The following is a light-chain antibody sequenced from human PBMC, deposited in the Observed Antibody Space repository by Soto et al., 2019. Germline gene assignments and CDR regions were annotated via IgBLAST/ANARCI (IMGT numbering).Light chain of an antibody. V-gene: IGKV3-11*01. Sequence: LTQSPATLSVSPGERATLSCRASQSVGSDLAWYQQKPGQAPRLLIYDASNRATGIPARFSGSGSGTDFTLTISSLEPEDFAVYYCQQRSNWPITLGQGTRLEIK. CDR3: QQRSNWPIT. CDR2: DAS. CDR1: QSVGSD. J-gene: IGKJ5*01.